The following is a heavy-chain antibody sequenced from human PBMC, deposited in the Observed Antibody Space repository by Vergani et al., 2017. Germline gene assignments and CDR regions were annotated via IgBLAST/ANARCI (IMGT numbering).Heavy chain of an antibody. CDR3: ARVNIAAAGRGNYYYYGMDV. J-gene: IGHJ6*02. V-gene: IGHV3-23*01. Sequence: LQLQESGPGLVKPSETLSLTCTVSGGSISSSSYYWGWVRQAPGKGLEWVSAISGSGGSTYYADSVKGRFTISRDNSKNTLYLQMNSLRAEDTAVYYCARVNIAAAGRGNYYYYGMDVWGQGTTVTVSS. CDR2: ISGSGGST. D-gene: IGHD6-13*01. CDR1: GGSISSSSYY.